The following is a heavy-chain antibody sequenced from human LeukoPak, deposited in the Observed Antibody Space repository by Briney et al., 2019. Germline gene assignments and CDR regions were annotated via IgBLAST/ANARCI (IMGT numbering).Heavy chain of an antibody. D-gene: IGHD1-26*01. V-gene: IGHV4-59*08. CDR1: GGSINTYY. CDR3: ARLNSASSLGWFDP. Sequence: SETLSLTCSVSGGSINTYYWNWIRHPPGKGLEWIGYISYSGSTNYNPSLKSRVTISVDTSKNQFSLKLSSVAAADTAVYYCARLNSASSLGWFDPWGQGTLVTVSS. J-gene: IGHJ5*02. CDR2: ISYSGST.